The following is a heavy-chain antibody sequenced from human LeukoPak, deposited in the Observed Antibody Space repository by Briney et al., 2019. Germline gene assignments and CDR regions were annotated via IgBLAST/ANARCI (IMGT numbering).Heavy chain of an antibody. D-gene: IGHD2-2*01. CDR3: ARDPGYQLLWDDWFDP. CDR1: GGTFSSYA. V-gene: IGHV1-69*06. Sequence: SVTVSFKCSGGTFSSYAFSWVRQPPGKGLEGMGVMIPIFGTANYARKFQGRVTITADNSTSTAYLQLSSLRCEDTAVYYCARDPGYQLLWDDWFDPWGQGTLVTVSS. J-gene: IGHJ5*02. CDR2: MIPIFGTA.